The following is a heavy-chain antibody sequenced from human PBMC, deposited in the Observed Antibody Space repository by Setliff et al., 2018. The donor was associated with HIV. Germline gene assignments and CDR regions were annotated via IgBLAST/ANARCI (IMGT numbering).Heavy chain of an antibody. CDR1: GGSFSGYY. CDR3: ARDDSNYRQHGMDV. CDR2: ISSSGSTI. Sequence: LSLTCAVYGGSFSGYYWSWIRQPPGKGLEWVSYISSSGSTIYYADSVKGRFTISRDNAKNSLYPQMNSLRAEYTAVYYCARDDSNYRQHGMDVWGQGTTVTVSS. D-gene: IGHD4-4*01. V-gene: IGHV3-11*04. J-gene: IGHJ6*02.